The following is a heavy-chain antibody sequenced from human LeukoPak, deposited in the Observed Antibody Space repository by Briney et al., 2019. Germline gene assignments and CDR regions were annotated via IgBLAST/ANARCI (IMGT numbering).Heavy chain of an antibody. Sequence: ASVKVSCKASGYPFNKFGISWVRQAPGQGLEWMGWISCYNGDTHYAQKLQGRVTLTTDTPTTTVYMELRSLGSDDTAVYYCARDHSNTSGWKTWFDTWGQGTPVIVSS. CDR3: ARDHSNTSGWKTWFDT. CDR2: ISCYNGDT. J-gene: IGHJ5*02. CDR1: GYPFNKFG. D-gene: IGHD6-19*01. V-gene: IGHV1-18*01.